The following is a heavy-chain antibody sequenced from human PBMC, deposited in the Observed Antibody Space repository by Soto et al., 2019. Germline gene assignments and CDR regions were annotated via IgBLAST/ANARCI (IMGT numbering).Heavy chain of an antibody. CDR1: GYSISSGYY. CDR3: ARDHYSSGYLVSPY. D-gene: IGHD6-25*01. Sequence: KPSETLSLTCAVSGYSISSGYYWGWVRQPPGKGLEWIGSFHHSGSISYNPSLKTRVTMSADMSKNEFSLKLNFVTAADTAVYYCARDHYSSGYLVSPYWGQGALVTVSS. CDR2: FHHSGSI. V-gene: IGHV4-38-2*02. J-gene: IGHJ4*02.